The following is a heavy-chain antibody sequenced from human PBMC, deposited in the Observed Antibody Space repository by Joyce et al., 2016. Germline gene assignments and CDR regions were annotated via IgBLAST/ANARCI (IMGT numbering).Heavy chain of an antibody. V-gene: IGHV5-51*01. D-gene: IGHD3-22*01. J-gene: IGHJ3*01. CDR1: GYNFATHG. Sequence: DVHLVQSGAEVKKPGEYLKISCKGSGYNFATHGIGWVRQMPGKGLEGMVIIYPGDTDTRDGPSLQGQFIISADRFTNTAYLQWTSLKASDTAIYYCARHGESTMTAAGAFDVWGQGTVVTVSS. CDR2: IYPGDTDT. CDR3: ARHGESTMTAAGAFDV.